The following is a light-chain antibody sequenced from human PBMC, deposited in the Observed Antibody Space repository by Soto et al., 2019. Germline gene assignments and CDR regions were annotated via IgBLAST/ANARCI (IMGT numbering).Light chain of an antibody. CDR3: QSYDSTLSARYV. CDR1: SSNIGANYD. CDR2: GNS. Sequence: QLVLTQPPSVSGAPGQRVTISCTGSSSNIGANYDVHWYQQRPGTAPKLLIFGNSNRPSGVPDRFSGSKSGTSASLAITGLQAEDEGDYYCQSYDSTLSARYVFGTGTKLTV. V-gene: IGLV1-40*01. J-gene: IGLJ1*01.